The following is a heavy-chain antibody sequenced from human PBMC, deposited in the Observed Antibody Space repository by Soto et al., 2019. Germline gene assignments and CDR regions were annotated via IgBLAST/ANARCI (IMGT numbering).Heavy chain of an antibody. D-gene: IGHD3-10*01. J-gene: IGHJ3*02. CDR3: AKLVKMVRGVIDAFDI. V-gene: IGHV3-23*01. CDR2: ISGSGGST. CDR1: GFTFSGYA. Sequence: GGSLRLSCAASGFTFSGYAMSWVRQAPGKGLEWVSAISGSGGSTYYADSVKGRFTISRDNSKNTLYLQMNSLRAEDTDVYYCAKLVKMVRGVIDAFDIWGQGTMVTVSS.